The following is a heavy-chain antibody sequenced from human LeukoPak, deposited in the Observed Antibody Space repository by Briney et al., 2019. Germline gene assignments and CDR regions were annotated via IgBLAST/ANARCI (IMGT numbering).Heavy chain of an antibody. CDR3: ARDSSDPEQWLVPWYFDY. CDR1: GYTFTSYG. CDR2: ISAYNGNT. J-gene: IGHJ4*02. D-gene: IGHD6-19*01. V-gene: IGHV1-18*01. Sequence: ASVKVSCKASGYTFTSYGISWVRQAPGQGLEWMGWISAYNGNTNYAQKLQGRVTMTTDTSTSTAYMELRGLRSDDTAVYYCARDSSDPEQWLVPWYFDYWGQGTLVTVSS.